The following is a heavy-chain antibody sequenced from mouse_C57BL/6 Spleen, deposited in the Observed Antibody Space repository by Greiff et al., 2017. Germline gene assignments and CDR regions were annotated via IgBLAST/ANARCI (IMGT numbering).Heavy chain of an antibody. D-gene: IGHD1-1*01. CDR1: GYTFTSYT. CDR2: INPSSGYT. J-gene: IGHJ1*03. CDR3: ARRTTVVATDYWYFDV. V-gene: IGHV1-4*01. Sequence: QVHVKQSGAELARPGASVKMSCKASGYTFTSYTMHWVKQRPGQGLEWIGYINPSSGYTKYNQKFKDKATLTADKSSSTAYMQLSSLTSEDSAVYYCARRTTVVATDYWYFDVWGTGTTVTVSS.